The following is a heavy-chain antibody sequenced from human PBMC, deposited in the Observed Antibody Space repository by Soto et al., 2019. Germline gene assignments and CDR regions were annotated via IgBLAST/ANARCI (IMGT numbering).Heavy chain of an antibody. J-gene: IGHJ1*01. Sequence: QVQLVESGGGVVQPGRSLRLSCAASGFTFSSYGMHWVRQAPGKGLEWVAVIWYDGSNKYYADSVKGRFTISRDNSKNSIDKQMNSLRTEDTAVSYCARDYCGGHCYKPLAWGQGTLFTV. V-gene: IGHV3-33*01. CDR2: IWYDGSNK. D-gene: IGHD2-21*01. CDR1: GFTFSSYG. CDR3: ARDYCGGHCYKPLA.